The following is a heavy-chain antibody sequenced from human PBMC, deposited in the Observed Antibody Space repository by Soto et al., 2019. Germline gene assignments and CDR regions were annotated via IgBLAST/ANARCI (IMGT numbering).Heavy chain of an antibody. CDR3: MRGGWAYSPIDY. CDR2: INPSNEIT. D-gene: IGHD2-21*01. CDR1: GYTFSAYY. V-gene: IGHV1-2*02. Sequence: ASVKVSCKTSGYTFSAYYVHWARRAPGRGFQWLGWINPSNEITTFSEFFQGRITMTRDTSTNTVHMELNMLTSDDTAVDYCMRGGWAYSPIDYPGTGTQVTLSS. J-gene: IGHJ4*02.